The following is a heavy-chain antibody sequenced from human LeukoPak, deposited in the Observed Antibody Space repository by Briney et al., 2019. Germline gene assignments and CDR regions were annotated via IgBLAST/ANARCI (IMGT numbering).Heavy chain of an antibody. Sequence: GGSLRLSSVASGYTFSSYEMNWVRQAPGKGLEWVSLMSSSGGPIYYADSLKGRFTISRDNAKNSLYLQMDSLRAGDTAVYYCARGSRGSSHGLAFDMWGQGTMVTVSS. CDR2: MSSSGGPI. CDR1: GYTFSSYE. V-gene: IGHV3-48*03. J-gene: IGHJ3*02. D-gene: IGHD5-18*01. CDR3: ARGSRGSSHGLAFDM.